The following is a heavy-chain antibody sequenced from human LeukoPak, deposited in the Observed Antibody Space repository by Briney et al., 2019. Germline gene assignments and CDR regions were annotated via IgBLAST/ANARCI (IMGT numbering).Heavy chain of an antibody. CDR3: ANQGRYCSGGSCYPFDL. J-gene: IGHJ2*01. V-gene: IGHV3-23*01. CDR2: ICGSGGST. D-gene: IGHD2-15*01. Sequence: GGSLILCCAACGFTFSCYAMSWVHQARGKGVEWVSAICGSGGSTYYADSVKGRFTISRDNSKNTLYLQMNSLRAEDTAVYYCANQGRYCSGGSCYPFDLWGRGTLVTVSS. CDR1: GFTFSCYA.